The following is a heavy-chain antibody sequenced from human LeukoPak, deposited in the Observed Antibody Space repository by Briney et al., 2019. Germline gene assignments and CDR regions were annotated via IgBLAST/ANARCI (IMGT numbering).Heavy chain of an antibody. Sequence: QPGGSRRLSCAASGFTFSSYGMHWVRQAPDEGLEWVAFIRYDGSNKHYADSVKGRFTISRNNSKNTLYLQMNSLRADDTAVYYCAKGYWSGYSFDNWFDPWGQGTLVTVSS. CDR3: AKGYWSGYSFDNWFDP. V-gene: IGHV3-30*02. D-gene: IGHD3-3*01. J-gene: IGHJ5*02. CDR2: IRYDGSNK. CDR1: GFTFSSYG.